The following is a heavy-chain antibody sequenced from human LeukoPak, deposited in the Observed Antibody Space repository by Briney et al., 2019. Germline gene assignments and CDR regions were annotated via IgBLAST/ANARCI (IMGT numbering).Heavy chain of an antibody. J-gene: IGHJ5*02. D-gene: IGHD6-13*01. CDR3: ARAYSSSWYFNWFDP. CDR1: GYSTSSGYY. CDR2: IYYSGST. Sequence: PSETLSLTCTVSGYSTSSGYYWGWIRQPPGKGLEWIGSIYYSGSTYYNPSLKSRVTISVDTSKNQFSLKLSSVTAADTAVYFCARAYSSSWYFNWFDPWGQGTLVTVSS. V-gene: IGHV4-38-2*02.